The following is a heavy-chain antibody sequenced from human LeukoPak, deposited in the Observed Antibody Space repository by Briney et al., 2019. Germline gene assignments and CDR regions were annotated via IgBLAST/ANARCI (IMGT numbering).Heavy chain of an antibody. CDR2: IYPSDSDT. J-gene: IGHJ4*02. CDR3: VRGYFFDY. V-gene: IGHV5-51*01. Sequence: GESLKISCKGSGYSFTTYWIGWVRQMPGKGLEWLGIIYPSDSDTKYSPSFQGQVTISADKSTSTAYLQWSSLKASDTAMYYCVRGYFFDYWDQGTLVTVSS. CDR1: GYSFTTYW. D-gene: IGHD3-22*01.